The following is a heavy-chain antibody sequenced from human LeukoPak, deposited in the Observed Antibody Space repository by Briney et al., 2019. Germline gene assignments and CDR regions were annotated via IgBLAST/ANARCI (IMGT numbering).Heavy chain of an antibody. J-gene: IGHJ5*02. CDR1: GGSISSYY. CDR2: IYYSRST. D-gene: IGHD3-9*01. V-gene: IGHV4-59*08. Sequence: PSETLSLTCTVSGGSISSYYWSWIRQPPGKGLEWIGYIYYSRSTNYNPSLKGRVTISVDTSRNQFSLKLSSVTAADTAVYYCARLSVNYDILTGYYPNWFDPWGQGTLVTVSS. CDR3: ARLSVNYDILTGYYPNWFDP.